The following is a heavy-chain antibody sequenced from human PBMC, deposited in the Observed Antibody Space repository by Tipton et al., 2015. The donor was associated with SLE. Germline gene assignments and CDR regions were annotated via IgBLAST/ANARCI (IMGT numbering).Heavy chain of an antibody. D-gene: IGHD1-1*01. J-gene: IGHJ4*02. CDR1: GFTFSSYA. CDR2: ISYDGSNK. Sequence: SLRLSCAASGFTFSSYAMHWVRQAPGKGLEWVAVISYDGSNKYYADSVKGRFTISRDNSKNTLYLQMNSLRAEDTAVYYCARGRNWAEKDYFDYWGQGTLVTVSS. V-gene: IGHV3-30*04. CDR3: ARGRNWAEKDYFDY.